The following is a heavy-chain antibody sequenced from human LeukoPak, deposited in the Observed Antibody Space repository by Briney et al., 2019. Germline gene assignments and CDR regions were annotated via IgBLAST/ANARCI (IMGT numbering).Heavy chain of an antibody. CDR2: IISDGSDT. V-gene: IGHV3-74*01. CDR1: GFTFSSYW. J-gene: IGHJ6*02. Sequence: GGPVRLSCAASGFTFSSYWMHWVRQAPGKGLVWVSRIISDGSDTSYADSVKGRFTISRDNAKHTLYLQMTSLRAEDTAVYYCARDDYGDSLFGMDVWGQGTPVIVTS. CDR3: ARDDYGDSLFGMDV. D-gene: IGHD4-17*01.